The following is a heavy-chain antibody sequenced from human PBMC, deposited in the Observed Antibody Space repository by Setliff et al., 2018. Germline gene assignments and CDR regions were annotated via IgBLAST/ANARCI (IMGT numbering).Heavy chain of an antibody. V-gene: IGHV5-51*01. J-gene: IGHJ3*01. D-gene: IGHD6-13*01. Sequence: GESLKISCKGSGYTFSNYWVGWVRQMPGKGLEWMGVIYAGDSDTRYSPSFQGQATFSADKSISTAYLQWSTLKASDTAMYYCARLGSSSWYNDVFDFWGPGTMVTVSS. CDR3: ARLGSSSWYNDVFDF. CDR1: GYTFSNYW. CDR2: IYAGDSDT.